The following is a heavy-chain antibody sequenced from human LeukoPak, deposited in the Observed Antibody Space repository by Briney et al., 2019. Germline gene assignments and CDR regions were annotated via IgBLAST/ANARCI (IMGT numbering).Heavy chain of an antibody. V-gene: IGHV3-43*02. Sequence: GGSLRLSCVASGLPIADFAMHWVRQAPGKGLEWVSLISGDGVSTFYADSVKGRFSISRDNSKSSLYLEMNSLRTEDAAMYYCAKESGKFDYWGQGTLVAVSS. CDR3: AKESGKFDY. CDR1: GLPIADFA. CDR2: ISGDGVST. J-gene: IGHJ4*02.